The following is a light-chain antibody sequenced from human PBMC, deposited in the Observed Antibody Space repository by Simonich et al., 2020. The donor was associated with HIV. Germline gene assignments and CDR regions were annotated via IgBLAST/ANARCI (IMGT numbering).Light chain of an antibody. V-gene: IGKV4-1*01. Sequence: DIVMTQSPDSLAVSLGERAPINCKSSQSVLYSSNNKNYLAWYQQKPGQPPKLLIYWASTRESGFPDRFSGSESGTDFTLTISSLQPEDFATYYCLQDYNYPRTFGQGTKVEIK. CDR2: WAS. CDR3: LQDYNYPRT. CDR1: QSVLYSSNNKNY. J-gene: IGKJ1*01.